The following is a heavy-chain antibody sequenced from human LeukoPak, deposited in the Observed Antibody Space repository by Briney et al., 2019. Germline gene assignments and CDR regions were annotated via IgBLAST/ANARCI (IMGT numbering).Heavy chain of an antibody. V-gene: IGHV3-66*01. J-gene: IGHJ4*02. D-gene: IGHD5-24*01. Sequence: QPGGSLRLSSAASGFTVSRNYMRWVRQAPGKGLEWVLVIYIDGNTYFADSVRGRFTLSKDNSKNTVYVQMNRRRAEDTAVYYCARGDGYNVFDSWGQGTLVTVSS. CDR3: ARGDGYNVFDS. CDR2: IYIDGNT. CDR1: GFTVSRNY.